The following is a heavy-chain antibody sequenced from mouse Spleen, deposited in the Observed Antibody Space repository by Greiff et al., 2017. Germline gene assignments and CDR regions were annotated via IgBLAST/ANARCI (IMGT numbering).Heavy chain of an antibody. Sequence: EVMLVESGGGLVKPGGSLKLSCAASGFTFSSYAMSWVRQTPEKRLEWVATISSGGSYTYYPDSVKGRFTISRDNAKNTLYLQMSSLRSEDTAMYYCARRGDSSGPFAYWGQGTLVTVSA. J-gene: IGHJ3*01. CDR3: ARRGDSSGPFAY. CDR1: GFTFSSYA. CDR2: ISSGGSYT. V-gene: IGHV5-9-1*01. D-gene: IGHD3-2*01.